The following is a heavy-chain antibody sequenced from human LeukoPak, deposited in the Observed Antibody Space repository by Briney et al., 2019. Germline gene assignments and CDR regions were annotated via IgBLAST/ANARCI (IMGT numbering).Heavy chain of an antibody. D-gene: IGHD2-15*01. J-gene: IGHJ3*02. CDR2: IGTAGDT. V-gene: IGHV3-13*01. CDR3: TGGGRDGFDI. CDR1: GFTFSSYD. Sequence: GGSLRLSCAASGFTFSSYDMHWVRHATGKGLEWVSAIGTAGDTYYSGSVKGRFIISRGNAKSSLYLQMNSLRVGDTALYYCTGGGRDGFDIWGQGTMVTVSS.